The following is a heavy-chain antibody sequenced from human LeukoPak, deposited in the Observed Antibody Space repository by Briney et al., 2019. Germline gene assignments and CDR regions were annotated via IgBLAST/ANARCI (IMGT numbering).Heavy chain of an antibody. CDR1: GGTFSSYA. CDR3: ASTSGYSDAFDI. Sequence: GASVKVSCKASGGTFSSYAISWVRQAPGQGLEWMGGIIPIFGTANYAQKFQGRVTITADESTSTAYMELSSLRSEDTAVYYCASTSGYSDAFDIWGQGTMVTVSS. V-gene: IGHV1-69*13. CDR2: IIPIFGTA. J-gene: IGHJ3*02. D-gene: IGHD2-2*03.